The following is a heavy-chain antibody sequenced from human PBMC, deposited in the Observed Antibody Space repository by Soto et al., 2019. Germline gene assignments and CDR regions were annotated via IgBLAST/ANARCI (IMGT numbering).Heavy chain of an antibody. V-gene: IGHV3-49*03. CDR2: IRSKAYGGTT. D-gene: IGHD3-3*01. CDR1: GFTFGDYA. J-gene: IGHJ5*02. CDR3: TRDRLITIFGVVIPPVGP. Sequence: GGSLRLSCTASGFTFGDYAMSWFRQAPGKGLEWVGFIRSKAYGGTTEYAASVKGRFTISRDDSKSIAYLQMNSLKTEDTAVYYCTRDRLITIFGVVIPPVGPWGQGTLVTVSS.